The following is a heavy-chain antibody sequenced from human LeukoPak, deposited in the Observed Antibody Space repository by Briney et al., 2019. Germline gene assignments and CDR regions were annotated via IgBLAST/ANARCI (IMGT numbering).Heavy chain of an antibody. CDR2: ISAYNGNT. CDR3: ARDKGGVVVPAAVGGWFDP. CDR1: GYTFTSYG. V-gene: IGHV1-18*01. J-gene: IGHJ5*02. D-gene: IGHD2-2*01. Sequence: ASVTVSCKASGYTFTSYGISWVRQAPGQGLEWMGWISAYNGNTNYAQKLQGRVTMTTDTSTSTAYMELRSLRSDDTAVYYCARDKGGVVVPAAVGGWFDPWGQGTLVTVSS.